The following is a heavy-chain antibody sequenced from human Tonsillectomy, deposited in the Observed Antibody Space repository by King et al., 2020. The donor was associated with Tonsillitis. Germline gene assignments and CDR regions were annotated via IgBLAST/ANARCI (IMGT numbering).Heavy chain of an antibody. CDR2: ISWNSGNV. V-gene: IGHV3-9*01. CDR1: GFTFDDYA. CDR3: AKDKDSSGWYDGMDV. J-gene: IGHJ6*02. Sequence: MQLVQSGGGLVQPGRSLRLSCAASGFTFDDYAMHWVRQAPGKGLEWVSGISWNSGNVGYADSVKGRFTISRDNAKNSLYLEMNSLRAEDTALYYCAKDKDSSGWYDGMDVWGQGTTVTVSS. D-gene: IGHD6-19*01.